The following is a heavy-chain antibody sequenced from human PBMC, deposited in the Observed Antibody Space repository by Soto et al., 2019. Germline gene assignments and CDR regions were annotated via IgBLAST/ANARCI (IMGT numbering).Heavy chain of an antibody. CDR2: IYYTGST. V-gene: IGHV4-59*01. CDR1: GGSINSYY. CDR3: ARVHVDYWYFDL. Sequence: QVQLQESGPGLVKPSETLSLTCTVSGGSINSYYWSWIRQPPGRGLEWIGYIYYTGSTNHNPSLRGRATISVDTSKNQFSLKLSSVTAADTAVYYCARVHVDYWYFDLWGRGTLVTVSS. J-gene: IGHJ2*01.